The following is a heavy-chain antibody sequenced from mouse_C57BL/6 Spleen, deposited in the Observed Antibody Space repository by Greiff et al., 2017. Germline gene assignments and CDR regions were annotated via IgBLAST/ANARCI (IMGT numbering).Heavy chain of an antibody. J-gene: IGHJ4*01. V-gene: IGHV1-55*01. D-gene: IGHD1-1*01. CDR1: GYTFTSYW. Sequence: QVQLQQPGAELVKPGASVKMSCKASGYTFTSYWITWVKQRPGQGLEWIGDIYPGSGSTNYNKKSKSKATLTVDTSSSTAYMQLSSLTSEDSAVYYCARLGTVVATDAMDYWGQGTSVTVSS. CDR2: IYPGSGST. CDR3: ARLGTVVATDAMDY.